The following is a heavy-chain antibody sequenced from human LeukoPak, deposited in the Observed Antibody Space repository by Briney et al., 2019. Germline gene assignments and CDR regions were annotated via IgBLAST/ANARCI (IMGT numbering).Heavy chain of an antibody. D-gene: IGHD5-12*01. CDR1: GYTFTSYG. V-gene: IGHV1-18*01. CDR3: ARVGGYSGYDLYYYYYMDV. CDR2: ISAYNGNT. J-gene: IGHJ6*03. Sequence: GASVKVSCKASGYTFTSYGISWVRQAPGQGLEWMGWISAYNGNTNYAQKLQGRVTMTTDTSTSTAYMELRSLRSDDTAVYYCARVGGYSGYDLYYYYYMDVWGKGTTVTISS.